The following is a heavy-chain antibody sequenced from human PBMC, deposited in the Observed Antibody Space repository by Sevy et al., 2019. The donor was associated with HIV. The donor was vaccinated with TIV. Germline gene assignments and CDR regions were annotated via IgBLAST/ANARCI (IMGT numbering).Heavy chain of an antibody. J-gene: IGHJ3*02. CDR1: GFPFSSYA. CDR2: IGGSGVST. D-gene: IGHD3-10*02. Sequence: GGSLRLSCAASGFPFSSYAMSWVRQAPGKGLEWVSAIGGSGVSTYYTDSVKGRFTISRDNSKNTLFLQMNSLRAEDTAVYYCAKDRASMVGDAFDIWGHGTMVTVSS. V-gene: IGHV3-23*01. CDR3: AKDRASMVGDAFDI.